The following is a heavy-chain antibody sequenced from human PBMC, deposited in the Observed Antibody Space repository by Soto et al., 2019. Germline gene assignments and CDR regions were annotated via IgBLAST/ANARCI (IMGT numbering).Heavy chain of an antibody. CDR1: GFTFSSYA. CDR3: ARSPASYSSSWYLFDY. V-gene: IGHV3-64*01. D-gene: IGHD6-13*01. J-gene: IGHJ4*02. CDR2: ICSNGGST. Sequence: GGSLRLSCAASGFTFSSYAMHWVRQAPGKGLEYVSAICSNGGSTYYANSVKGRFTISRDNSKNTLYLQMGSLRAEDMAVYYCARSPASYSSSWYLFDYWGQGTLVTVSS.